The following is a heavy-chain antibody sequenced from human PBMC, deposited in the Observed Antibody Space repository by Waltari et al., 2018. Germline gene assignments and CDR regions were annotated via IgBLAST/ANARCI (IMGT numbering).Heavy chain of an antibody. D-gene: IGHD6-13*01. Sequence: QVQLQQWGAGLLKPSETLSLTCAVYGGSFSGYSWTWIRQSPGKGLECIGEINHSGSPNCNPSLGSRVTISVDTSKSQFSLTLRSVTAADTAVYYCARAPYSSSWTVRWFDPWGQGIPVTVSS. V-gene: IGHV4-34*01. CDR3: ARAPYSSSWTVRWFDP. J-gene: IGHJ5*02. CDR1: GGSFSGYS. CDR2: INHSGSP.